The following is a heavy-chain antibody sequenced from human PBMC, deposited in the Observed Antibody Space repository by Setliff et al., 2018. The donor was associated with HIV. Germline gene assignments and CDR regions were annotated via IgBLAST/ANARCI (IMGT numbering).Heavy chain of an antibody. CDR2: IIPSFDTP. V-gene: IGHV1-69*06. D-gene: IGHD7-27*01. CDR1: GGSFSNYA. J-gene: IGHJ3*02. Sequence: SVKVSCKTSGGSFSNYAISWVRQAPGQGLEWVGGIIPSFDTPVYAQKFQGRLTMTEDTSTDTAYMELSSLRSEDTAVYYCATGVDWGYADAFDIWGQGTMVT. CDR3: ATGVDWGYADAFDI.